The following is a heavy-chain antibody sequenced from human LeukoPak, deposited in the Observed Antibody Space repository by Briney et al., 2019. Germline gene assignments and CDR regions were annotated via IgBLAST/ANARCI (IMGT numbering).Heavy chain of an antibody. D-gene: IGHD6-19*01. CDR1: GFTFSSYE. CDR3: ARESRGGWLVGYYFDY. V-gene: IGHV3-48*03. Sequence: PGGSLRLSCAASGFTFSSYEMNWVRQAPGKGLEWVSYISISGSTIYYADSVKGRFTSSRDNAKNSLYLQMNSLRAEDTAVCYCARESRGGWLVGYYFDYWGQGTLVTVSS. CDR2: ISISGSTI. J-gene: IGHJ4*02.